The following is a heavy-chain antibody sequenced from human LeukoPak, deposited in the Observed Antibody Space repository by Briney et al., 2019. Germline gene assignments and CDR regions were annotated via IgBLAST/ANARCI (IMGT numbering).Heavy chain of an antibody. V-gene: IGHV1-69*06. D-gene: IGHD5-18*01. J-gene: IGHJ6*03. CDR1: GYTFTGYY. CDR2: IIPIFGTA. CDR3: ARERYSYGPLYYYYMDV. Sequence: ASVKVSCKASGYTFTGYYMHWVRQAPGQGLEWMGGIIPIFGTANYAQKFQGRVTITADKSTSTAYMELSSLRSEDTAVYYCARERYSYGPLYYYYMDVWGKGTTVTVSS.